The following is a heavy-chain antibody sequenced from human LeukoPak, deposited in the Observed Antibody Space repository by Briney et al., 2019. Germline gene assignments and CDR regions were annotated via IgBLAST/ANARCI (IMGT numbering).Heavy chain of an antibody. CDR3: ARGRITMVRGVIINLFDY. CDR1: GGSISSGSYY. Sequence: SETLSLTCTVSGGSISSGSYYWSWIRQPPGKGLEWIGYIYYSGRTNYNPSLKSRVTISVDTSKNQFSLKLSSVTAADTAVYYCARGRITMVRGVIINLFDYWGQGTLVTVSS. CDR2: IYYSGRT. D-gene: IGHD3-10*01. J-gene: IGHJ4*02. V-gene: IGHV4-61*01.